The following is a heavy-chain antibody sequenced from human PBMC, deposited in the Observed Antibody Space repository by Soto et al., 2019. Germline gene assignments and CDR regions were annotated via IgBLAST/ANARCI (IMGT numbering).Heavy chain of an antibody. J-gene: IGHJ6*02. CDR1: GYSFDNYW. V-gene: IGHV5-51*01. D-gene: IGHD1-26*01. CDR3: VRYRSRDYYYGMDV. CDR2: IYPGDSDR. Sequence: GESLKISCKGSGYSFDNYWIGWVRQLPGKGLEWMAIIYPGDSDRRYSPSFQDQVTISADQSISTAYLQWSSLKASDAANYYCVRYRSRDYYYGMDVWGQGTTVTVSS.